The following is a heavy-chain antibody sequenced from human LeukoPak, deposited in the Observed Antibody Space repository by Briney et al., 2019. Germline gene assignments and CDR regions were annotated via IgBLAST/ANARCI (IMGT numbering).Heavy chain of an antibody. CDR2: INPNSGGT. J-gene: IGHJ4*02. CDR3: ARVYYYDSSGYDFAY. CDR1: GYTFSSYY. Sequence: ASVKVSCKASGYTFSSYYMHWVRQAPGQGLEWMGWINPNSGGTNYAQKFQGRVTMTRDTSISTAYMELSRLRADDTAVYYCARVYYYDSSGYDFAYWGQGTLVTVSS. D-gene: IGHD3-22*01. V-gene: IGHV1-2*02.